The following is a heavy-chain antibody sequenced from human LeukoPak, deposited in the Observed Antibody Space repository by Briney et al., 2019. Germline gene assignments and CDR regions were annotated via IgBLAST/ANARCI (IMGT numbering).Heavy chain of an antibody. CDR2: IYYSGTT. CDR3: ARHGAGGYHFYYYGMDV. D-gene: IGHD6-25*01. V-gene: IGHV4-59*08. Sequence: SETLSLTCTVSGGSISSYYWSWIWQPPGKGLEWIGYIYYSGTTNYNPSLKSRVTISVDTSKNQFSLKLSSVTAADTAVYYCARHGAGGYHFYYYGMDVWGQGTTVTVSS. CDR1: GGSISSYY. J-gene: IGHJ6*02.